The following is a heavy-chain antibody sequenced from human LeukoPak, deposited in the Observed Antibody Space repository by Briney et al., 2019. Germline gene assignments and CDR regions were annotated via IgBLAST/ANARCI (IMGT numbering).Heavy chain of an antibody. J-gene: IGHJ4*02. Sequence: SETLSLTCTVSGGSISSYYWSWIRQPPGKGLEWIGYTYYSGSTNYNPSLKSRVTISVDTSKNQFSLKLSSVTAADTAVYYCARQQFYYGSGSYYYWGQGTLVTVSS. CDR3: ARQQFYYGSGSYYY. CDR1: GGSISSYY. D-gene: IGHD3-10*01. CDR2: TYYSGST. V-gene: IGHV4-59*08.